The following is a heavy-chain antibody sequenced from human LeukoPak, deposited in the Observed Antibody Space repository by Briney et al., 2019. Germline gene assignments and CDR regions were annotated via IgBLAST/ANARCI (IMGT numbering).Heavy chain of an antibody. J-gene: IGHJ5*02. D-gene: IGHD6-13*01. CDR2: ISSSGSTI. CDR3: ARGRFCGYSSSWYNWFDP. CDR1: GFTFSSYE. Sequence: GGSLRLSCAASGFTFSSYEMNWVRQAPGKGLEWISYISSSGSTIYYADSVKGRFTISRDNAKNSLYLQMNSLRAEDTAVYYCARGRFCGYSSSWYNWFDPWGQGTLVTVSS. V-gene: IGHV3-48*03.